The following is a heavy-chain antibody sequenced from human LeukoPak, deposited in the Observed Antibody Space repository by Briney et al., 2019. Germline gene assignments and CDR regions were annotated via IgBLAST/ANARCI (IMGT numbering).Heavy chain of an antibody. CDR1: GGSFNGYY. V-gene: IGHV4-34*01. Sequence: PSETLSLTCAVYGGSFNGYYWSRIRQPPGKGLEWIGEINHSGSTNYNPSLKSRVTISVDTSKNQFSLKLSSVTAADTAVYYCARGTSRGDLDYWGQGTLVTVSS. CDR2: INHSGST. CDR3: ARGTSRGDLDY. J-gene: IGHJ4*02. D-gene: IGHD3-16*01.